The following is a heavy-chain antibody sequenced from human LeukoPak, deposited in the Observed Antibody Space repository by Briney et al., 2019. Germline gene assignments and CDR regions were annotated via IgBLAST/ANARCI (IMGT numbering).Heavy chain of an antibody. J-gene: IGHJ6*02. CDR2: ISSSSSTI. D-gene: IGHD6-13*01. Sequence: GGSLRLSCAASGFTFSSYSMNWVRQAPGKGLEWVSYISSSSSTIYYADSVKGRFTISRDNAKNSLYLQMNSLRAEGTAVYYCARGEAAADHYYYYGMDVWGQGTTVTVSS. V-gene: IGHV3-48*04. CDR1: GFTFSSYS. CDR3: ARGEAAADHYYYYGMDV.